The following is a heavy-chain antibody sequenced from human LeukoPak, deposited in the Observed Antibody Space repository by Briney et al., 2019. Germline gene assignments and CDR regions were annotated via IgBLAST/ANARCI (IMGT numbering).Heavy chain of an antibody. D-gene: IGHD3-22*01. CDR2: INPNSGGT. CDR3: AREIRGHHSAAHYDSSGYSDY. V-gene: IGHV1-2*02. CDR1: GYTFTGYY. Sequence: ASVKVSCKASGYTFTGYYMHWVRQAPGQGLEWMGWINPNSGGTNYAQKFQGRVTMTRDTSISTAYMELSRLRSDDTAVYYCAREIRGHHSAAHYDSSGYSDYWGQGTLVTVSS. J-gene: IGHJ4*02.